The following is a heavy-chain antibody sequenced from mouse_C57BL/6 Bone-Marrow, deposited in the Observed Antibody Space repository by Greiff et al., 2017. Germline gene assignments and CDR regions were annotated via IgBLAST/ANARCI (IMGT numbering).Heavy chain of an antibody. Sequence: QVQLKQPGAELVKPGASVKLSCKASGYTFTSYWMQWVKQRPGRGLEWIGEIDPSDSYTNSNQKFKGKATLTVDTSSSTAYMQLSSLTSEDSAVYYCARFSGYAMDYWGQGTSVTVSS. CDR1: GYTFTSYW. V-gene: IGHV1-50*01. J-gene: IGHJ4*01. D-gene: IGHD4-1*01. CDR3: ARFSGYAMDY. CDR2: IDPSDSYT.